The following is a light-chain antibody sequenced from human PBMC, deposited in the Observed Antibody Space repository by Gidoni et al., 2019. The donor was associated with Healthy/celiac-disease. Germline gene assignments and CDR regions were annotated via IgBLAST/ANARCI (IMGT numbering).Light chain of an antibody. V-gene: IGLV3-1*01. Sequence: VSVSPGQTASITCSGDKLGDKYACWYQQKPGQSPVLVIYQDSKRPSGIPERFSGSNSGNTATLTISGTQAMDEADYYCQAWDSSTVVFGGGTKLTVL. J-gene: IGLJ2*01. CDR3: QAWDSSTVV. CDR2: QDS. CDR1: KLGDKY.